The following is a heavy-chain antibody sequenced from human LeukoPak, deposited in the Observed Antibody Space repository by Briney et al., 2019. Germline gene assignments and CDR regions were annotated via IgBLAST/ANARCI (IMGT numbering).Heavy chain of an antibody. CDR2: FDPEDGET. CDR1: GYTLTELS. V-gene: IGHV1-24*01. CDR3: ATDLADCSSTSCYSA. J-gene: IGHJ4*02. D-gene: IGHD2-2*01. Sequence: GASVKVSCKVSGYTLTELSMHWVRQAPGKGLEWMGGFDPEDGETIYAQKFQGRVTMTEDTSTDTACMELSSLRSEDTAVYYCATDLADCSSTSCYSAWGQGTLVTVSS.